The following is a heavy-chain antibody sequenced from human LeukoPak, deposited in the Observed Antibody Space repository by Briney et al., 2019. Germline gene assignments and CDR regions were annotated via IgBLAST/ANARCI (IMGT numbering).Heavy chain of an antibody. D-gene: IGHD1-14*01. J-gene: IGHJ5*02. V-gene: IGHV1-2*02. CDR3: AKDSRFIATGPPRWFDP. Sequence: ASVKVSCKASGYTFTDYYIHWVRQVPGQGLEWMGWINPKSGGTDYAQKFRGRVTVTRDTSISTAYMDLTRLRFDDTAVYYCAKDSRFIATGPPRWFDPWGQGTLVTVSS. CDR2: INPKSGGT. CDR1: GYTFTDYY.